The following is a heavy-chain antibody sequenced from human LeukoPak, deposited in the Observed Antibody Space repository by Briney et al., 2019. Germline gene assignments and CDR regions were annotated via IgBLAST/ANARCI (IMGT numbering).Heavy chain of an antibody. D-gene: IGHD7-27*01. Sequence: PSETLSLTCAVYGGSLSGYSWSWIRQPPGEGLQWIGEIDESGSINYNPSLKSRVTISVVTTKNQFSLQLSSLTAADTAVYYCARGQVGLGGRDVWGLGTTAIVS. CDR1: GGSLSGYS. J-gene: IGHJ6*02. V-gene: IGHV4-34*01. CDR3: ARGQVGLGGRDV. CDR2: IDESGSI.